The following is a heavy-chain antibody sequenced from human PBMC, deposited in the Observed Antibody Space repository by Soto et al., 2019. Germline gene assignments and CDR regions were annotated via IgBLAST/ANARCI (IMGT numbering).Heavy chain of an antibody. CDR2: IKTDGSER. V-gene: IGHV3-7*01. CDR1: GFTFSNHW. Sequence: EVQLVESGGGLVQPGGSLRLSCAASGFTFSNHWMDWVRQAPGKGLEWVAKIKTDGSERQYLDSVKGRFTISRDNAKNSLYMQMNSLRAEDTAVYYCARDLGYCSGDNCYTVLAYWGQGTLVTVSS. CDR3: ARDLGYCSGDNCYTVLAY. D-gene: IGHD2-15*01. J-gene: IGHJ4*02.